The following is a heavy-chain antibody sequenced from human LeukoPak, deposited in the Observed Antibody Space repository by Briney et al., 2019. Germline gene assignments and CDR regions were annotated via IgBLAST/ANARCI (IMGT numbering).Heavy chain of an antibody. V-gene: IGHV3-48*03. J-gene: IGHJ3*02. CDR2: SSSSGSTI. Sequence: GGSLRLSCAASGTTFSSYEMNWVRQAPGMGLEWVSYSSSSGSTIYYADSVKGRFTISRDNAKNSLYLQMSSLRAGDTAVYYCARVSTSGYDIWGRGTMVTVSS. CDR1: GTTFSSYE. D-gene: IGHD2-2*01. CDR3: ARVSTSGYDI.